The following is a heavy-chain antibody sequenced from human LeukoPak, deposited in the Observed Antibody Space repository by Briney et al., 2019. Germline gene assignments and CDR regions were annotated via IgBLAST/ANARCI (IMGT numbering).Heavy chain of an antibody. CDR2: IIPIFGTA. J-gene: IGHJ5*02. CDR1: GGTFSSYA. D-gene: IGHD2-2*01. CDR3: ARAPAASPSGELSGSFDWFDP. V-gene: IGHV1-69*05. Sequence: SVKVSFKASGGTFSSYAISWVRQAPGQGLEWMGGIIPIFGTANYAQKFQGRVTITTDESTSTAYMELSSLRSEDTAVYYCARAPAASPSGELSGSFDWFDPWGQGTLVTVSS.